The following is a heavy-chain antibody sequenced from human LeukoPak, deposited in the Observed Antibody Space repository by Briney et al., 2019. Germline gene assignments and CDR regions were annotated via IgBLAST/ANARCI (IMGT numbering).Heavy chain of an antibody. D-gene: IGHD7-27*01. CDR1: GYTFTSYY. CDR3: ARDLPDPYLGIGIPDDY. CDR2: INPSGGST. J-gene: IGHJ4*02. V-gene: IGHV1-46*01. Sequence: RASVKVSCKASGYTFTSYYMHWVRQAPGQGLEWMGIINPSGGSTSYAQKFQGRVTMTRDTSTSTVYMELSSLRSEDTAVYYCARDLPDPYLGIGIPDDYWGQGTLVTVSS.